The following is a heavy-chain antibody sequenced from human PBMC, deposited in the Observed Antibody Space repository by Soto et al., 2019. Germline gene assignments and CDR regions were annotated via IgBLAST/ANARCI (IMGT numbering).Heavy chain of an antibody. CDR2: INHSGST. Sequence: PSETLSLTCAVYGGSFSGYYWSWIRQPPGKGLEWIGEINHSGSTNYNPSLKSRVTISVDTSKNQFSLKLSSVTAADTAVYYCARGSVAGKEDYYYMDVWGKGTTVTVSS. CDR3: ARGSVAGKEDYYYMDV. D-gene: IGHD6-19*01. V-gene: IGHV4-34*01. J-gene: IGHJ6*03. CDR1: GGSFSGYY.